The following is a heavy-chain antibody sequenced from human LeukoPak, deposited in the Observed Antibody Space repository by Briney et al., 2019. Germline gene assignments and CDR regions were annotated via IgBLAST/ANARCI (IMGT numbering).Heavy chain of an antibody. CDR2: ISYDGSNK. Sequence: PGGSLRLSCAGSGFTFSSYAMHWVRQAPGKGLEWVAVISYDGSNKYYADSVKGRFTISRDNSKNTLYLQMNSLRAEDTAVYYCARSENDAFDIWGQGTMVTVSS. CDR3: ARSENDAFDI. J-gene: IGHJ3*02. CDR1: GFTFSSYA. V-gene: IGHV3-30-3*01.